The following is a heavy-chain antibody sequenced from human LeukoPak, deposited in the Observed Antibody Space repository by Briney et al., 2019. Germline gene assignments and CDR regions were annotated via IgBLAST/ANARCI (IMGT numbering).Heavy chain of an antibody. Sequence: SVKVSCKASGGTFSSYAISWVRQASGQGLEWMGGIIPIFGTANYAQKFQGRVTITADESTSTAYMELSSLRSEDTAVYYCARTLGYCSSTSCYVWYYYYGMDVWGQGTTVTVSS. V-gene: IGHV1-69*13. CDR2: IIPIFGTA. J-gene: IGHJ6*02. D-gene: IGHD2-2*01. CDR1: GGTFSSYA. CDR3: ARTLGYCSSTSCYVWYYYYGMDV.